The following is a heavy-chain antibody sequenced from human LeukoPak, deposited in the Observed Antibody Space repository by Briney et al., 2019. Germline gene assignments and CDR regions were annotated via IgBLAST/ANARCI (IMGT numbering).Heavy chain of an antibody. CDR3: AKDRGSSGWLKDAFDI. D-gene: IGHD6-19*01. CDR2: ISGSGGST. Sequence: GGSLRLSCAASGFTFSSYAMSWVRQAPGKGLEWVSAISGSGGSTYYADSVKGRFTISRDNSKNTLYLQMNCLRAEDTAVYYCAKDRGSSGWLKDAFDIWGQGTMVTVSS. J-gene: IGHJ3*02. CDR1: GFTFSSYA. V-gene: IGHV3-23*01.